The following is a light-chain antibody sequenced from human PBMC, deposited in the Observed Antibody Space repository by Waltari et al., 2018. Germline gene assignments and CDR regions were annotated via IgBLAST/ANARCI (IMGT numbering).Light chain of an antibody. Sequence: QLVLPQSPSASASLGASVKLTCTLSSGPSNYDIAWHQQQPEKGPRHLMKLNSDGSHSKGDGIPDRFSGSSSGAERYLTISSLQSEDEADYYCQTWGPGIRVFGGGTKLTVL. J-gene: IGLJ3*02. CDR1: SGPSNYD. CDR3: QTWGPGIRV. CDR2: LNSDGSH. V-gene: IGLV4-69*01.